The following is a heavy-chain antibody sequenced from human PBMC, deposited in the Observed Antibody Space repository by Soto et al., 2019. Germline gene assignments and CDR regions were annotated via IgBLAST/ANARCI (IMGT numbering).Heavy chain of an antibody. J-gene: IGHJ6*03. V-gene: IGHV4-39*01. CDR3: ARFSWYDGDSITNYYMDF. D-gene: IGHD6-13*01. Sequence: LQESGPGLVKPSETLSLTCSVFGDSISSRSYYWSWIRRPPGMGLEWMASFSDTGNTYYNPSLTVRAAISGDTSKTQCSLKLSFVAAADTAVYYCARFSWYDGDSITNYYMDFWGNGATVTVSS. CDR1: GDSISSRSYY. CDR2: FSDTGNT.